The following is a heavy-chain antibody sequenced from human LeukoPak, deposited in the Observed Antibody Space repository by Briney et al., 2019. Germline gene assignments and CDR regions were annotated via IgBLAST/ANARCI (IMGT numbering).Heavy chain of an antibody. V-gene: IGHV1-69*06. CDR1: GGTFSSYA. CDR3: ARLVVSNWYHEVLLGRDY. D-gene: IGHD6-13*01. J-gene: IGHJ4*02. Sequence: ASVKVSCKASGGTFSSYAISWVRQAPGQGLEWMGGIIPIFGTANYAQKFQGRVTITADKSTSTAYMELSSLRSEDTAVYYCARLVVSNWYHEVLLGRDYWGQGTLVTVSS. CDR2: IIPIFGTA.